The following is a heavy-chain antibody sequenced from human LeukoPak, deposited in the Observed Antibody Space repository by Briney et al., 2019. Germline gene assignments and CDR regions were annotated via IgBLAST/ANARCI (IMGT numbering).Heavy chain of an antibody. CDR2: ISSSSSYI. V-gene: IGHV3-21*01. J-gene: IGHJ3*02. D-gene: IGHD3-22*01. CDR1: GFTFSNYA. CDR3: ARQETYYYDSSGYSDAFDI. Sequence: TGGSLRLSCAASGFTFSNYAMNWVRQAPGKGLEWVSSISSSSSYIYYADSVKGRFTISRDNAKNSLYLQMNSLRAEDTAVYYCARQETYYYDSSGYSDAFDIWGQGTMVTVSS.